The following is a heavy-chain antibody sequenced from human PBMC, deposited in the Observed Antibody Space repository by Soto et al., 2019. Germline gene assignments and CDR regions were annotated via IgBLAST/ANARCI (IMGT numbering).Heavy chain of an antibody. CDR2: ISAYNGNT. J-gene: IGHJ4*02. CDR3: ASDSPPVDY. Sequence: QVQLVQSGAEVKKPGASVKVSCKASGYTFTNYAISWVRQAPGQGLEWMGWISAYNGNTNYAQKLRGRVTMTTDTPTSTAYMELRSLRSAATAVYSCASDSPPVDYWGQGTLVTVSS. CDR1: GYTFTNYA. V-gene: IGHV1-18*01.